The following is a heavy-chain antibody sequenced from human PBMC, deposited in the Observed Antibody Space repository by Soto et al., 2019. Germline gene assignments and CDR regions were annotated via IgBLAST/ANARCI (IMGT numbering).Heavy chain of an antibody. D-gene: IGHD3-10*01. CDR2: IYYRGST. CDR1: GGSISSYY. J-gene: IGHJ5*02. Sequence: QVQLQESGPGLVKPSETLSLTCTVSGGSISSYYWSWIRQPPGKGLEWIGYIYYRGSTNSNPSLKRRVTISVDLSKSLFSRELSSVTAADTAVYYCARGANVLLWFGAWFDPWGQGTPVTVSS. CDR3: ARGANVLLWFGAWFDP. V-gene: IGHV4-59*01.